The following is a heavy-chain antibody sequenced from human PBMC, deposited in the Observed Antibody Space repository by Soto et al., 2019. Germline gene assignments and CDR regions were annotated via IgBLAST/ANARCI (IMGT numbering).Heavy chain of an antibody. D-gene: IGHD6-19*01. J-gene: IGHJ5*02. Sequence: SETLSLTCGVSGGTIRSPDWWTWVRQPPGKGLEWIGEIFQSGSTNYTPSLESRVTISVDKSKNQFSLTLTSVTAADTAVYFCARGRGRYSSGWSWFGPWGRGILVTVSS. CDR2: IFQSGST. V-gene: IGHV4-4*02. CDR3: ARGRGRYSSGWSWFGP. CDR1: GGTIRSPDW.